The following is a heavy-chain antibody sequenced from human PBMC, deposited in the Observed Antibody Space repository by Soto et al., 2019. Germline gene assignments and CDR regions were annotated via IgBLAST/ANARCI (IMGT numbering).Heavy chain of an antibody. Sequence: QVQLQESGPGLVKPLETLSLTCIVSGGSISSYYWTWTRQPPGKGLEWIGCVYNGATTSYNPSHKSRVTISVDTSKNQFSLKLTSVTAADTAMYYCARDDSERPATYWGQGTLVTVSS. D-gene: IGHD3-10*01. CDR1: GGSISSYY. V-gene: IGHV4-59*01. CDR3: ARDDSERPATY. CDR2: VYNGATT. J-gene: IGHJ4*02.